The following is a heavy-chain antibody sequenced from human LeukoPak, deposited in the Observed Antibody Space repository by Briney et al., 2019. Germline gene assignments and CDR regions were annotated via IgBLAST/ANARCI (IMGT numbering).Heavy chain of an antibody. CDR2: IIPIFGTA. V-gene: IGHV1-69*13. J-gene: IGHJ4*02. D-gene: IGHD2-2*01. CDR3: AVSGYCSSTSCYFDY. CDR1: GYTFTSYA. Sequence: GASVKVSCKASGYTFTSYAISWVRQAPGQGLEWMGGIIPIFGTANYAQKFQGRVTITADESTSTAYMELSSLRSEDTAVYYCAVSGYCSSTSCYFDYWGQGTLVTVSS.